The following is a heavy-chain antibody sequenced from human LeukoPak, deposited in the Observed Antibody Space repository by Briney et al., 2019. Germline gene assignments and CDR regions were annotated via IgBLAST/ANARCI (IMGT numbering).Heavy chain of an antibody. Sequence: GGSLRLSCVVSGFTFRSYSMNWVRQAPGKGLEWVSSISSSSSYIYYADSVKGRFTISRGNAKNSLYLQMNSLRAEDTALYYCARDLTYSSSPPGWYFDLWGRGALVTVSS. J-gene: IGHJ2*01. CDR1: GFTFRSYS. CDR3: ARDLTYSSSPPGWYFDL. V-gene: IGHV3-21*01. CDR2: ISSSSSYI. D-gene: IGHD6-6*01.